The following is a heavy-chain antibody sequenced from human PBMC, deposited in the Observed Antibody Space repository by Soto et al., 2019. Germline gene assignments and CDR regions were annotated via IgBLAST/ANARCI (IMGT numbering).Heavy chain of an antibody. CDR3: AREMAATYGLDV. J-gene: IGHJ6*02. CDR1: GGSISSGGYY. Sequence: QVHLQESGPGPVKPSQTLSLTCTVSGGSISSGGYYWSWIRQSPGKGLEWIGNIYFSGSVYYNPSLKRRGVISLDTYENQFSLKLSSVTAADTAVYYCAREMAATYGLDVWGQGTTVTVSS. D-gene: IGHD6-19*01. V-gene: IGHV4-30-4*01. CDR2: IYFSGSV.